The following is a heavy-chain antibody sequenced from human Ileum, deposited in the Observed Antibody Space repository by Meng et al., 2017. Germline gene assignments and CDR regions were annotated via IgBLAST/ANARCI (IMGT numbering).Heavy chain of an antibody. D-gene: IGHD2-15*01. CDR1: GASISSYY. J-gene: IGHJ4*02. CDR2: IHYSGST. CDR3: AAFCSGGSCPDY. V-gene: IGHV4-59*01. Sequence: VQLQESGPGLAKPSATLSLTCTVSGASISSYYWTWIRQPPGKGLDWIGYIHYSGSTNYNPSLKSRITMSVDTSKNQVSLKLSSVTAADTAIYYCAAFCSGGSCPDYWGQGTLVTVSS.